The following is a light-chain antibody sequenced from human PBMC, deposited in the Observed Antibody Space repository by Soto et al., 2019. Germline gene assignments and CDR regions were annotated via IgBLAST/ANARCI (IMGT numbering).Light chain of an antibody. Sequence: DIQMTQSPSTLPASVGDRVTITCRASQTIGTWLAWLQQKPGKAPKLLIYKASVLESGVPLRFSGSGSGTEFSLSISGLQPDDFATYYCLQYSSYSSFGQGTKVEIK. CDR2: KAS. CDR1: QTIGTW. V-gene: IGKV1-5*03. CDR3: LQYSSYSS. J-gene: IGKJ1*01.